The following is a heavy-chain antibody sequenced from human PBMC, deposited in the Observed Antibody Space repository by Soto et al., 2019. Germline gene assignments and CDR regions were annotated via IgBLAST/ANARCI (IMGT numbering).Heavy chain of an antibody. CDR3: ALTGRGGS. D-gene: IGHD1-20*01. J-gene: IGHJ5*02. V-gene: IGHV1-2*02. CDR1: GYTFTGQF. Sequence: PSVKVSCKASGYTFTGQFMHWVRQAPGQGLEWMGWINPNSGGTTYSQRFQGRVTMTRDTSITTGYMELTGLTSNDPAVYYCALTGRGGSWGQGTLVTVYS. CDR2: INPNSGGT.